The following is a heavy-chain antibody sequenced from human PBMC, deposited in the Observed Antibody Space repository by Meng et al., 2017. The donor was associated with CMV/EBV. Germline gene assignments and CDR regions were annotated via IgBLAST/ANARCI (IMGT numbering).Heavy chain of an antibody. D-gene: IGHD2/OR15-2a*01. CDR1: GFTFSNYA. CDR3: ARDSLYGGYYYGMDV. Sequence: GGSLRLSCAASGFTFSNYAMSWVRQAPGKGLEWVSTISGSGGSTYYADSVKGRFTISRDISKNTLYLQMNSLRAEDTAVYYCARDSLYGGYYYGMDVWGQGTTVTSP. CDR2: ISGSGGST. V-gene: IGHV3-23*01. J-gene: IGHJ6*02.